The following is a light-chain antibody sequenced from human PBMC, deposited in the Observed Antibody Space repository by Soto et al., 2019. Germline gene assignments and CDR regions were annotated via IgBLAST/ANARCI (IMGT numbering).Light chain of an antibody. CDR1: SSNIGNNF. V-gene: IGLV1-51*01. CDR3: ATWDNSLSAHV. J-gene: IGLJ7*01. Sequence: QSVMTQPPSVSAAPGQKVTISCSGSSSNIGNNFVSWYQQFPGTAPKLLIYDNDKRSSGIPDRFSGSKSGTSATLGITGLQTGDEADYYCATWDNSLSAHVFGGGTQLTVL. CDR2: DND.